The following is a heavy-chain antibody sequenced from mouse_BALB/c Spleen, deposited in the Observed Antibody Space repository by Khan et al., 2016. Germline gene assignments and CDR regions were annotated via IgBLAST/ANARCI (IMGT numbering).Heavy chain of an antibody. V-gene: IGHV3-2*02. CDR1: GYSITSDYA. J-gene: IGHJ2*01. D-gene: IGHD1-1*01. CDR3: ARYGSSYLDY. CDR2: ISYSGST. Sequence: EVKLEVSGPGLVKPSQSLSLTCTVTGYSITSDYAWNWIRQFPGNKLEWMGYISYSGSTSHNPSTKSRISITRDTSKNQFFLQLNSVTTEDTATDYCARYGSSYLDYWGQGTTLTVSS.